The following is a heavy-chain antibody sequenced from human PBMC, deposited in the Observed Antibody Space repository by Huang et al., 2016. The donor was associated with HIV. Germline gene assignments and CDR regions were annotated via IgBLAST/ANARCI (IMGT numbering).Heavy chain of an antibody. V-gene: IGHV3-23*01. CDR1: GFTFGSYA. CDR3: AKHLGGRRGFTFIVLFGAFDM. J-gene: IGHJ3*02. Sequence: EVQLLESGGGLAQPGGSLRLSCTASGFTFGSYALNWVRQAPGKGVEWGSGTTWSGGSTYYANSVKGRFTISRDNSKNTLYLQMNSLRAEDTALYYCAKHLGGRRGFTFIVLFGAFDMWGQGTMVTVSS. CDR2: TTWSGGST. D-gene: IGHD3-22*01.